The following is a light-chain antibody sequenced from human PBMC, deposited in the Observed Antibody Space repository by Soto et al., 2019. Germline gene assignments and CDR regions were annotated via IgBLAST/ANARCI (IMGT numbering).Light chain of an antibody. CDR3: IQGTNGPYT. Sequence: EVVMTQSPLSLPVTLGQPASISCRSSQRRVDSDGHSYVNWFLQRTVQSPRRLIYKISVRDSGVPDRLHGSGSGSHFTLKISRVEAEERGVDYCIQGTNGPYTFGQGTKVESK. CDR2: KIS. V-gene: IGKV2-30*01. J-gene: IGKJ2*01. CDR1: QRRVDSDGHSY.